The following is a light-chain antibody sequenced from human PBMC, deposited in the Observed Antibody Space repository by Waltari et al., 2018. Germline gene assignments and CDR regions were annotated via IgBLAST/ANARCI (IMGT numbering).Light chain of an antibody. CDR3: HAWDKTRGV. V-gene: IGLV3-1*01. Sequence: SFEVHQAPSRSVTPGPTATISCPGAGLGDTLNGCFQQKPGQSPILVMFQNDRRPSGVPERFSGSRSGDTATLTISGTQAMDEADYYCHAWDKTRGVFGGGTKVSVL. J-gene: IGLJ1*01. CDR2: QND. CDR1: GLGDTL.